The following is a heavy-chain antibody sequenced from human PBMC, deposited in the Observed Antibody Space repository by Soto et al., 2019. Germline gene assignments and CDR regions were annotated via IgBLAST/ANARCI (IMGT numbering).Heavy chain of an antibody. CDR3: ARDTSPVVPAAIPYYYYGMDV. V-gene: IGHV3-11*06. CDR1: GFTFIDYY. D-gene: IGHD2-2*01. CDR2: ISSSSSYT. J-gene: IGHJ6*02. Sequence: WGSLRLSFAASGFTFIDYYIIFFRRSPFKWLGWVSYISSSSSYTNYADSVKGRFTISRDNAKNSLYLQMNSLRAEDTAVYYCARDTSPVVPAAIPYYYYGMDVWGQGTTVTVSS.